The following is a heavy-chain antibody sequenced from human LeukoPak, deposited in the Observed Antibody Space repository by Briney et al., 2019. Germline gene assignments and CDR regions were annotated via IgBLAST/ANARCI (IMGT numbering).Heavy chain of an antibody. CDR2: INHSGST. D-gene: IGHD2-15*01. Sequence: SETLSLTCAVYGGSFSGYYWSWIRQPPGKGLEWIGEINHSGSTNYNPSLKSRVTISVDTSKNQFSLRLSSVTAADTAVYYCATRYCSGGSCPNALDIWGQGTMVTVSS. CDR3: ATRYCSGGSCPNALDI. V-gene: IGHV4-34*01. J-gene: IGHJ3*02. CDR1: GGSFSGYY.